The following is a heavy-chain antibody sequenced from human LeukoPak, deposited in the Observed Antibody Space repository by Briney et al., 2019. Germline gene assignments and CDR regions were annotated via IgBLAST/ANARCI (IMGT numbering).Heavy chain of an antibody. V-gene: IGHV4-38-2*02. CDR1: GYSISSGYY. CDR2: IYHSGST. J-gene: IGHJ4*02. CDR3: ARNQVVRGVSPGPLDY. Sequence: PSETLSLTCTVSGYSISSGYYWGWIRQPPGKGLEWIGSIYHSGSTYYNPSLKSRVTISVDTSKNQFSLKLSSVTAADTAVYYCARNQVVRGVSPGPLDYWGQGTLVTVSS. D-gene: IGHD3-10*01.